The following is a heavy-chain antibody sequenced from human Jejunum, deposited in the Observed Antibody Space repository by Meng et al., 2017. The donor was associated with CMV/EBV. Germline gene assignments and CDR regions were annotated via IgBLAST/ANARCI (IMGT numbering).Heavy chain of an antibody. CDR2: INTNNGNP. CDR3: TRGDGDHSSKFDY. V-gene: IGHV7-4-1*02. J-gene: IGHJ4*02. D-gene: IGHD5-24*01. CDR1: GYSFITYG. Sequence: KTYGYSFITYGINWVRQAPGQRLEWMGWINTNNGNPTYAQDFTGRFVFSLDTSVSTTYLQINSLRTEDSAVYYCTRGDGDHSSKFDYWGQGTLVTVSS.